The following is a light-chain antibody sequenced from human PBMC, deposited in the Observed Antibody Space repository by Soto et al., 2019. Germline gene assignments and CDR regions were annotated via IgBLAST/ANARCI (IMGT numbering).Light chain of an antibody. CDR3: QQRSDWPPSLT. CDR2: AAS. V-gene: IGKV3-11*01. J-gene: IGKJ4*01. Sequence: EIVFTQSPATLSLSPGERATLSCRASQSVSSSLAWYQQKPGQAPRLLIYAASNRATGIPTRFSGSGSGTDFTLTISSLEXEDFGVYYCQQRSDWPPSLTFGGGTKVDIK. CDR1: QSVSSS.